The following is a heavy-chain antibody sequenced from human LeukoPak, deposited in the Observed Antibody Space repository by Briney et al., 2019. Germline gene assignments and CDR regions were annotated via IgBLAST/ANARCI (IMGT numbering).Heavy chain of an antibody. D-gene: IGHD2-2*01. CDR3: ARALIVVVPAASDAFDI. CDR2: IYYSGST. J-gene: IGHJ3*02. V-gene: IGHV4-59*01. Sequence: SETLSLTCTVSGGSISSYYWSWIRQPPEKGLEWIGYIYYSGSTNYNPSLKSRVTISVDTSKNQFSLKLSSVTAADTAAYYCARALIVVVPAASDAFDIWGQGTMVTVSS. CDR1: GGSISSYY.